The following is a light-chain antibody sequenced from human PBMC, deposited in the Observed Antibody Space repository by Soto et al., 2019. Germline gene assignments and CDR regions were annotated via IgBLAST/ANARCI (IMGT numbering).Light chain of an antibody. CDR1: QSVLYSSNNKNY. Sequence: DIVMTQSPDSLAVSLGERATINCKSSQSVLYSSNNKNYLAWYQQKPGQPPKLLIYWASTRESGXXXXXSGXXXXXXXXXXXXXXXAEDVAVYYCQQYYSTXVLTFGQGTKLEIK. CDR3: QQYYSTXVLT. J-gene: IGKJ2*01. V-gene: IGKV4-1*01. CDR2: WAS.